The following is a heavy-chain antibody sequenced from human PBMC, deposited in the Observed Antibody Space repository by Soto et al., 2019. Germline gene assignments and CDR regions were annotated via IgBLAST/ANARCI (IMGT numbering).Heavy chain of an antibody. J-gene: IGHJ6*02. CDR3: ARFSSSIKQVGRYGMDV. D-gene: IGHD6-6*01. CDR2: IYPGDSDN. CDR1: GYSFTSYW. Sequence: PGESLKISCKGSGYSFTSYWIGWVRAMPGKGLEWVGIIYPGDSDNRYSPSFQGQVTISADKSISTAYLQWSSLKASDTAMYYCARFSSSIKQVGRYGMDVWGQGTTVTVSS. V-gene: IGHV5-51*01.